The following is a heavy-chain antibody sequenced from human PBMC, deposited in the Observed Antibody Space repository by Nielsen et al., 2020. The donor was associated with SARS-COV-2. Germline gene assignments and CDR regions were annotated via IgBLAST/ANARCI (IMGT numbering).Heavy chain of an antibody. CDR1: GYTFTSYG. Sequence: ASVKVSCKASGYTFTSYGISWVRQAPGQGLEWMGWISAYNGNTNYAQKLQGRVTMNTDTSTSTAYMELRSLRSDDTAVYYCARDLSYSSSWYLGYWGQGTLVTVSS. J-gene: IGHJ4*02. CDR2: ISAYNGNT. D-gene: IGHD6-13*01. V-gene: IGHV1-18*04. CDR3: ARDLSYSSSWYLGY.